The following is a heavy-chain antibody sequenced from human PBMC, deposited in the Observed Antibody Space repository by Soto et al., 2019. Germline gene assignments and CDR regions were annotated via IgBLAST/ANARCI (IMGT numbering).Heavy chain of an antibody. Sequence: GASVKVSCKASGYTFTSYYMHWVRQAPGQGLERMGIINPSGGSTSYAQKFQGRVTMTRDTSTSTVYMELSSLRSEDTAVYYCARTYVDTAMVNYAFDIWGQGTMVTVSS. J-gene: IGHJ3*02. CDR1: GYTFTSYY. V-gene: IGHV1-46*03. D-gene: IGHD5-18*01. CDR3: ARTYVDTAMVNYAFDI. CDR2: INPSGGST.